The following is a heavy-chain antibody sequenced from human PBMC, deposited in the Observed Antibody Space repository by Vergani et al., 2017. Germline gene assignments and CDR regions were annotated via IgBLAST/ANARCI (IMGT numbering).Heavy chain of an antibody. CDR1: GFTFKNNT. Sequence: LVESGGGLVKPGGSLRLSCEGSGFTFKNNTMTWVRQAPGKGLEWVSSISSSSAYLHYADSVKGRFTISRDNAKKSLFLQMNNLRADDTAVYYCASRVSANGGLDTWGQGTLVTVSS. CDR2: ISSSSAYL. V-gene: IGHV3-21*01. D-gene: IGHD2-15*01. J-gene: IGHJ5*02. CDR3: ASRVSANGGLDT.